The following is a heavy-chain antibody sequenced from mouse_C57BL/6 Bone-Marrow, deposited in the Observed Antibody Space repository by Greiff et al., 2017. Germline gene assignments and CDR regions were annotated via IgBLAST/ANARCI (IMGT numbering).Heavy chain of an antibody. CDR1: GYTFTSYW. CDR2: IDPSDSET. V-gene: IGHV1-52*01. D-gene: IGHD3-2*02. J-gene: IGHJ4*01. Sequence: QVQLQQPGAELVRPGSSVKLSCKASGYTFTSYWMHWVKQRPIQGLEWIGNIDPSDSETHYNQKFKDKATVTVDKSSSTAYMQLSSLTSEDSAVYYCARELRARGYYAMDYWGQGTSVTASS. CDR3: ARELRARGYYAMDY.